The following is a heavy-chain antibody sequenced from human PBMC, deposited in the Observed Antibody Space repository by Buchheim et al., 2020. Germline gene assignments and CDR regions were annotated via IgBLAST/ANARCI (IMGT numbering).Heavy chain of an antibody. CDR1: GGTFSSHG. J-gene: IGHJ4*02. CDR2: VSPIIGTT. D-gene: IGHD3-3*01. Sequence: QVQLVQSGAEVKKPGSSVKVSCKASGGTFSSHGLSWVQQAPGQGLEWMGGVSPIIGTTDYAQKFQGRLTMTADDSTSTAYMELSSLTPEDTAVYYCARDDGVDTGSDYWGQGTL. CDR3: ARDDGVDTGSDY. V-gene: IGHV1-69*12.